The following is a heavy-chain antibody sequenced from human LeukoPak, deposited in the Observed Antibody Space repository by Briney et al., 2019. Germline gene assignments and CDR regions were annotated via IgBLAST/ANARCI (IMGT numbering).Heavy chain of an antibody. J-gene: IGHJ4*02. V-gene: IGHV3-33*01. CDR2: IWYDGSNK. Sequence: GGSLRLSCAASGFTFSSYGMHWVRQAPGKGLEWVAVIWYDGSNKYYADSVKGRFTISRDNSKNTLYLQMNSLRAECTAVYYCARDISGYDPYYFDYWGQGTLVTVSS. CDR3: ARDISGYDPYYFDY. D-gene: IGHD5-12*01. CDR1: GFTFSSYG.